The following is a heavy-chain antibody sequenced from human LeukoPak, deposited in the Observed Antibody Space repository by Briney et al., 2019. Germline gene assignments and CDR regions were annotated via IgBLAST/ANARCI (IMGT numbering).Heavy chain of an antibody. Sequence: SETLSLTCSVSGGSISSYYWSWVRQPPGKGLEWIGYIYYSGSSNYNPPLKSRFTISVETSKNQFSLKVISVTAADTVVYYCAGFDCSGDCSSAFDYWGQGTLVTVSS. CDR1: GGSISSYY. V-gene: IGHV4-59*01. CDR3: AGFDCSGDCSSAFDY. CDR2: IYYSGSS. J-gene: IGHJ4*02. D-gene: IGHD2-21*02.